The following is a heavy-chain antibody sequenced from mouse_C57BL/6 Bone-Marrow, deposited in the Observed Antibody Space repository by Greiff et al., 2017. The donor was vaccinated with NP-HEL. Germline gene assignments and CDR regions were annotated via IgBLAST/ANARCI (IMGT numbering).Heavy chain of an antibody. J-gene: IGHJ4*01. V-gene: IGHV5-4*01. CDR2: ISDGGSYT. Sequence: EVQRVESGGGLVKPGGSLKLSCAASGFTFSSYAMSWVRQTPEKRLEWVATISDGGSYTYYPDNVKGRFTISRDNAKNNLYLQMSHLKSEDTAMYYCARDRGLLKAMDYWGQGTSVTVSS. CDR3: ARDRGLLKAMDY. D-gene: IGHD2-3*01. CDR1: GFTFSSYA.